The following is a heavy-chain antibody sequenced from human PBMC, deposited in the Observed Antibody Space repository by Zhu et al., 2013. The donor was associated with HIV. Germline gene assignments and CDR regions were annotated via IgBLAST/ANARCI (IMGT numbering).Heavy chain of an antibody. CDR3: ASSIAAGGVGWDYHYMDV. V-gene: IGHV1-2*02. CDR2: INPNNGVT. Sequence: QVQLVQSGAELRKPGASVRVSCKSSGYTFTAYYLQWVRQAPGQGLEWMGWINPNNGVTKYAPDLEGRVTLTRDTSISTAYMDLSSLRSDDTAVYYCASSIAAGGVGWDYHYMDVWGEGTTVTVSS. J-gene: IGHJ6*03. CDR1: GYTFTAYY. D-gene: IGHD6-13*01.